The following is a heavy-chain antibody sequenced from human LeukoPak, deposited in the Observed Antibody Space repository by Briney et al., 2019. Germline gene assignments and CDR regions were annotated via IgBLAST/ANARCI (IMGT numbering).Heavy chain of an antibody. J-gene: IGHJ4*02. CDR2: ISGSGGST. Sequence: PGGSLRLSCAASGFTFSSYAMSWVRQAPGKGLEWVSAISGSGGSTYYADSVKGRFTISRDNSKNTLYLQMNSLRAEDTAVYYCANQDRFSSSWYSQFDYWGQGTLVTVSS. D-gene: IGHD6-13*01. CDR1: GFTFSSYA. V-gene: IGHV3-23*01. CDR3: ANQDRFSSSWYSQFDY.